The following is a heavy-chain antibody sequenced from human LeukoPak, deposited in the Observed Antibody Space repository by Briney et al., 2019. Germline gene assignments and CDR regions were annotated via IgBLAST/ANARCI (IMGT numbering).Heavy chain of an antibody. CDR3: ARDSVGYSSGWYVY. V-gene: IGHV1-18*01. CDR2: ISAYNGNT. J-gene: IGHJ4*02. CDR1: GYTFTSYG. D-gene: IGHD6-19*01. Sequence: ASVKVSCKASGYTFTSYGISWVRQAPGQGLEWMGWISAYNGNTNYAQKLQGRVTTTTDTSTSTAYVELRSLRSDDTAVYYCARDSVGYSSGWYVYWGQGTLVTVSS.